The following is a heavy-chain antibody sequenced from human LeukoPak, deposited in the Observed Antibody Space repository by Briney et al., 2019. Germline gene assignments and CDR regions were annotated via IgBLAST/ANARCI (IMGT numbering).Heavy chain of an antibody. CDR1: GGSFSGYY. V-gene: IGHV4-34*01. D-gene: IGHD6-13*01. CDR3: ASVPATEQPHLNWFDP. Sequence: SETLSLTCAVYGGSFSGYYWSWIRQPPGKGLEWIGEINHSGSTNYNPSLKSRVTISVDTSKSQFSLKLSSVTAADTAVYYCASVPATEQPHLNWFDPWGQGTLVTVSS. CDR2: INHSGST. J-gene: IGHJ5*02.